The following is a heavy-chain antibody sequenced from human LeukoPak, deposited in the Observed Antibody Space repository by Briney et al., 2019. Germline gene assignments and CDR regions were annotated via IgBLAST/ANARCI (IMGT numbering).Heavy chain of an antibody. CDR2: IYYSGSS. Sequence: SETLSLTCTVSGGSISTSSYFWGWIRQPPGTGLEWIGSIYYSGSSYYNPSLKSRVTISVDTSKNQLSLKLSSVTAADTAMYYCARVGDIVTWGQGTLVTVSS. CDR1: GGSISTSSYF. CDR3: ARVGDIVT. D-gene: IGHD5-12*01. V-gene: IGHV4-39*07. J-gene: IGHJ4*02.